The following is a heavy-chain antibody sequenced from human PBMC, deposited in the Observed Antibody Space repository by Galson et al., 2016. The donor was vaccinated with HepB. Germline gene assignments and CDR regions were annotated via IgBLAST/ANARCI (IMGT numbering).Heavy chain of an antibody. J-gene: IGHJ3*02. CDR1: GFIFGHHS. D-gene: IGHD6-19*01. CDR2: ISSGSAYR. Sequence: SLRLSCAASGFIFGHHSMNWVRQAPGKGLEWVSSISSGSAYRYYADSVKGRFTISRDNAKKSLYLQMNSLRAEDTAVYYCARMRYSSGWLDGFDIWGQGTIVTVSS. V-gene: IGHV3-21*01. CDR3: ARMRYSSGWLDGFDI.